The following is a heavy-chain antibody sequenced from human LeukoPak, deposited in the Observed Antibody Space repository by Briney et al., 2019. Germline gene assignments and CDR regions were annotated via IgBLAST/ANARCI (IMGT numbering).Heavy chain of an antibody. Sequence: ASVKVSCKASGYTFTGYYMRRVRQAPGQGLEWMGWINPNSGGTNYAQKFQGRVTMTRDTSISTAYMELSRLRSDDTAVYYCARLTRLGYGDYVEYFQHWGQGTLVTVSS. CDR3: ARLTRLGYGDYVEYFQH. D-gene: IGHD4-17*01. CDR1: GYTFTGYY. J-gene: IGHJ1*01. CDR2: INPNSGGT. V-gene: IGHV1-2*02.